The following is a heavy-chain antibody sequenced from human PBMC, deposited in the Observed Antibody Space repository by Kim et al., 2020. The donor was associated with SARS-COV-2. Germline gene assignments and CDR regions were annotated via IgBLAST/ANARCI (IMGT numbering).Heavy chain of an antibody. CDR2: MNPDSGNT. V-gene: IGHV1-8*02. J-gene: IGHJ5*01. CDR3: ARGANWYRF. CDR1: GYIFTSND. Sequence: ASVKVSCKASGYIFTSNDINWVRQAPGQGLEWMGWMNPDSGNTGYAQKFQGRFTMTRNTSINTAYMELSSLKSDDTAVYDCARGANWYRFWGQGTPVTGS.